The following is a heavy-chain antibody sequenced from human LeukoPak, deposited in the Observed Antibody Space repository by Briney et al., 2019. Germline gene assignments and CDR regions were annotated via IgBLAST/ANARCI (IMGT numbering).Heavy chain of an antibody. CDR2: IYYSGST. J-gene: IGHJ3*02. D-gene: IGHD3-10*01. V-gene: IGHV4-39*07. CDR3: ARDKGLLWFGELRGAFDI. CDR1: GGSISSSSYY. Sequence: SETLSLTCTVSGGSISSSSYYWGWIRQPPGKGLEWIGSIYYSGSTYYNPSLKSRVTISVDTSKNQFSLKLSSVTAADTAVYYCARDKGLLWFGELRGAFDIWGQGTMVTVSS.